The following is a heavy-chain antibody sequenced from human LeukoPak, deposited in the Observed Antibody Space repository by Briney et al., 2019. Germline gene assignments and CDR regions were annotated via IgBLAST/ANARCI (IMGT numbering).Heavy chain of an antibody. CDR1: GFTFSSYA. Sequence: GRSPRLSCAASGFTFSSYAMHWVRQAPGKGLEWVAVISYDGSNKYYADSVKGRFTISRDNSKNTLYLQMNSLRAEDTAVYYCARARRGYSYGLDYWGQGTLVTVSS. J-gene: IGHJ4*02. CDR3: ARARRGYSYGLDY. CDR2: ISYDGSNK. D-gene: IGHD5-18*01. V-gene: IGHV3-30*04.